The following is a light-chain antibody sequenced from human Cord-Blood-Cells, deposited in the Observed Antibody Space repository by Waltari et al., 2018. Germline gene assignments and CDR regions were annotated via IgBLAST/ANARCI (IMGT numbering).Light chain of an antibody. V-gene: IGLV3-19*01. J-gene: IGLJ2*01. Sequence: SSELTQDPAVSVALGQTVRITCQGDSLRSNYASWYQQKPGQAPGIVRYGNNERTTGIPERFFGSSLGSVASLIVTGAEAEGEAHYDCTAGDSSGHHVLFGVASKPTVL. CDR2: GNN. CDR1: SLRSNY. CDR3: TAGDSSGHHVL.